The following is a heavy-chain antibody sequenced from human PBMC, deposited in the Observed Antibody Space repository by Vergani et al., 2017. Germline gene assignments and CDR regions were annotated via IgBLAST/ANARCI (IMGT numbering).Heavy chain of an antibody. Sequence: QVQLQQWGAGLLKPSETLSLTCAVSGGSFSGYYWSWIRQPPGKGLEWIGEINHSGSTKSNPSLKSRVTISVDTSKNQFSLKLRSVTAADTAVYYCAGRLTDRDYWGQGTLGTVSS. J-gene: IGHJ4*02. V-gene: IGHV4-34*01. CDR3: AGRLTDRDY. CDR1: GGSFSGYY. CDR2: INHSGST.